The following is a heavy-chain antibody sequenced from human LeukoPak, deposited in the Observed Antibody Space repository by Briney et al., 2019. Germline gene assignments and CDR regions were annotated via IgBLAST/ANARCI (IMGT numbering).Heavy chain of an antibody. CDR2: ISGSGGKT. Sequence: GGSLRLSCAASGFTFSSYAMSWVRQAPGKGLEWGSGISGSGGKTYYADSVKGRFTISRDNFKNTLYLQMNSLRAEDTALYYCARDSYSSGGLNWFDPWGQGTLVTVSS. D-gene: IGHD6-19*01. CDR3: ARDSYSSGGLNWFDP. V-gene: IGHV3-23*01. CDR1: GFTFSSYA. J-gene: IGHJ5*02.